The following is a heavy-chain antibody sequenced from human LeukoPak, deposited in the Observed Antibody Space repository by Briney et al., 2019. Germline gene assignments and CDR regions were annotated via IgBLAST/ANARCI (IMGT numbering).Heavy chain of an antibody. J-gene: IGHJ6*02. D-gene: IGHD3-10*01. CDR1: GNYW. V-gene: IGHV3-74*01. Sequence: PGGSLRLSCAASGNYWMHWVRQAPGKGLVWVSHINSDGSWTSYADSVKGRFTISKDNAKNTVYLQMNSLRAEDTALYYCAKDMGFGELSLYGIDVWGQGTTVTVSS. CDR3: AKDMGFGELSLYGIDV. CDR2: INSDGSWT.